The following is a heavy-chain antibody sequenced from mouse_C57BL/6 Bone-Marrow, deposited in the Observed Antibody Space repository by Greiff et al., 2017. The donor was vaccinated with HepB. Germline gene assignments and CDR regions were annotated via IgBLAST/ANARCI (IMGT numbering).Heavy chain of an antibody. CDR1: GYSITSGYY. J-gene: IGHJ3*01. D-gene: IGHD4-1*01. CDR2: ISYDGNN. V-gene: IGHV3-6*01. CDR3: ARKGTGRAY. Sequence: VQLKESGPGLVKPSQSLSLTCSVTGYSITSGYYWNWIRQFPGNKLEWMGYISYDGNNNYNPSLKNRSSITRDTSKNQFFLKLNSVTTEDTATYYCARKGTGRAYWGQGTLVTVTA.